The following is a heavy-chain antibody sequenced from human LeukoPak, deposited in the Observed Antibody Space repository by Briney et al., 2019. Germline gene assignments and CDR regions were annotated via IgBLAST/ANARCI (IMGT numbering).Heavy chain of an antibody. CDR3: AKGIWCSGGSCYSFLDY. Sequence: GGSLRLSCAASGFTFSSYAMSWVRQAPGKGLEWVSAISGSGGSTYYADSVKGRFTISRDNSKNTLYLQMNSLRAEDTAVYYCAKGIWCSGGSCYSFLDYWGQGTLVTVSS. V-gene: IGHV3-23*01. D-gene: IGHD2-15*01. J-gene: IGHJ4*02. CDR2: ISGSGGST. CDR1: GFTFSSYA.